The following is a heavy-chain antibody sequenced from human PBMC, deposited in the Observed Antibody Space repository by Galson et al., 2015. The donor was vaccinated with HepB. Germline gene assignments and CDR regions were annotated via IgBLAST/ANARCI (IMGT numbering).Heavy chain of an antibody. V-gene: IGHV1-69*13. J-gene: IGHJ4*02. D-gene: IGHD1-20*01. CDR3: ARVATDAYNWNDPTDY. CDR2: IIPIFGTA. Sequence: SVKVSCKASGGTFSSYAISWVRQAPGQGLEWMGGIIPIFGTANYAQKFQGRVTITADESTSTAYMELSSLRSEDTAVYYCARVATDAYNWNDPTDYWGQGTLVTVSS. CDR1: GGTFSSYA.